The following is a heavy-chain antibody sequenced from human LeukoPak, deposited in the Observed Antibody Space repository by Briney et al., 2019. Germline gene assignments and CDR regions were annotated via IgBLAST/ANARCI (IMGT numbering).Heavy chain of an antibody. J-gene: IGHJ6*02. Sequence: PARSLRLSCAASGFTFSSYGRHWVRQAPGKGLEWVAVIWVDGSNKYYADSVKGRFTISRDNSKNTLYLQMNSLRVEDTAVYYCARPTWAYYYYGMDVWGQGTTVTVSS. CDR1: GFTFSSYG. D-gene: IGHD7-27*01. V-gene: IGHV3-33*01. CDR2: IWVDGSNK. CDR3: ARPTWAYYYYGMDV.